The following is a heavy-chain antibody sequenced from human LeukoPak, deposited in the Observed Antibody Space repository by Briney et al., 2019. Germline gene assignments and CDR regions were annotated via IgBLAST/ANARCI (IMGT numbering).Heavy chain of an antibody. CDR2: MNPNSGNT. V-gene: IGHV1-8*01. J-gene: IGHJ6*02. D-gene: IGHD3-3*01. CDR1: GYTFTSYD. CDR3: ARGGSFLRFLEWSYYYGMDV. Sequence: ASVTVSCKASGYTFTSYDINWVRQATGQGLEWMGWMNPNSGNTGYAQKFQGRVTMTRNTSISTAYMELSSLRSEDTAVYYCARGGSFLRFLEWSYYYGMDVWGQGTTVTVSS.